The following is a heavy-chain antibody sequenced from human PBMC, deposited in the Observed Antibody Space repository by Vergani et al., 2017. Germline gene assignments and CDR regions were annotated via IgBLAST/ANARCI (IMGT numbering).Heavy chain of an antibody. CDR2: ISSSSSYI. V-gene: IGHV3-21*01. CDR1: GFTFSSYS. Sequence: EVQLVESGGGLVKRGRSLRLSCAASGFTFSSYSMNWVRQAPGKGLEWVSSISSSSSYIHYSDSLKGRFTISRDNAKGSLYLQMNSLRAEDTGVYYCARDRYSLGSASYPYFYYYSLYVWAQGTAVTVSS. J-gene: IGHJ6*02. D-gene: IGHD3-10*01. CDR3: ARDRYSLGSASYPYFYYYSLYV.